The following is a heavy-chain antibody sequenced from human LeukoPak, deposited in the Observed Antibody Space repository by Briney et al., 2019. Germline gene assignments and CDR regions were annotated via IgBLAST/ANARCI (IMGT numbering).Heavy chain of an antibody. D-gene: IGHD6-19*01. CDR3: GRETVALDY. CDR1: GYTFTSYG. V-gene: IGHV1-18*04. J-gene: IGHJ4*02. Sequence: ASVKVSCKASGYTFTSYGISWVRQAPAQGLEWMGWINAYNGNTNYDQKLQGRVTMTTDTSTSTAYMELRSLRSDDTDVYYCGRETVALDYWGRGSLVTVSS. CDR2: INAYNGNT.